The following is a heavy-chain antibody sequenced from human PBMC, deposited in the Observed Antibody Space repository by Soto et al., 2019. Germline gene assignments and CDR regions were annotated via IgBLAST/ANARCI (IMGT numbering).Heavy chain of an antibody. J-gene: IGHJ5*02. D-gene: IGHD6-13*01. CDR2: IYYSGST. V-gene: IGHV4-59*08. CDR3: ARHRSSWESWFDP. Sequence: QVQLQESGPGLVKPSETLSLTCTVSSGSISSYSWTWIRQPPGKGLEWIGYIYYSGSTNYNPSLKSRVSVSVDPPKNQFSLKLSSVTAADTAVYYCARHRSSWESWFDPWGQGTLVTVSS. CDR1: SGSISSYS.